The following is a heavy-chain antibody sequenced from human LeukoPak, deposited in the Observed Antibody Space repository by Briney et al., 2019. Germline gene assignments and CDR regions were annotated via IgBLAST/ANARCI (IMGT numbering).Heavy chain of an antibody. V-gene: IGHV4-59*01. J-gene: IGHJ4*02. Sequence: MPSETLSLTCTVSAGSISLYNTYYWNWIRQSPGKGLEWIGYIYYSGSTSYNPSLKSRVTISVDTFRNQFSLKLTSVTAADTAIYYCAKSDYYGASDYWGQGTLVTVSS. D-gene: IGHD3-10*01. CDR2: IYYSGST. CDR1: AGSISLYNTYY. CDR3: AKSDYYGASDY.